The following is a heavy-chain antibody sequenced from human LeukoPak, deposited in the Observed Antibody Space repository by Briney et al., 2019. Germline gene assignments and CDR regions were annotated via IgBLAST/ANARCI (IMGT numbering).Heavy chain of an antibody. CDR1: GFTFSSYG. J-gene: IGHJ5*02. V-gene: IGHV3-23*01. Sequence: GGSLRLSCAASGFTFSSYGMRWVRQAPGKGLEWVSAISGSGGSTYYADSVKGRFTISRDNSKNTLYLQMNSLRAEDTAVYYCAKDRDIVVVPRWFDPWGQGTLVTVSS. D-gene: IGHD2-2*01. CDR3: AKDRDIVVVPRWFDP. CDR2: ISGSGGST.